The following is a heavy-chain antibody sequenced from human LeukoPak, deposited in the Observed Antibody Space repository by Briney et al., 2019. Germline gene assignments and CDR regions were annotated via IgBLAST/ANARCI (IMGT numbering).Heavy chain of an antibody. D-gene: IGHD3-16*01. Sequence: ASVKVSCKVSGYTFTGYYMHWVRQASGQGLEWMGWINPNSGGTNYAQKFQARVTITRSTSISTAYMELRSLRSEDTAVYYCARRGHSFDYWGQGTLVTVSS. J-gene: IGHJ4*02. CDR3: ARRGHSFDY. CDR1: GYTFTGYY. CDR2: INPNSGGT. V-gene: IGHV1-2*02.